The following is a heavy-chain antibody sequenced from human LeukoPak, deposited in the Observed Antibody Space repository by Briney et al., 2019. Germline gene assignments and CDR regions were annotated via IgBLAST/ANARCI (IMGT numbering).Heavy chain of an antibody. J-gene: IGHJ4*02. CDR3: AKTTVTTSGILFDY. CDR1: GGSISSGDYH. Sequence: SETLSLTCTVSGGSISSGDYHWSWIRQPPGKGLEWIVYIYYSGSTYYNPSLKSRVTISVDTSKNQFSLKLSSVTAADTAVYYCAKTTVTTSGILFDYWGQGTLVTVSS. D-gene: IGHD4-17*01. CDR2: IYYSGST. V-gene: IGHV4-30-4*08.